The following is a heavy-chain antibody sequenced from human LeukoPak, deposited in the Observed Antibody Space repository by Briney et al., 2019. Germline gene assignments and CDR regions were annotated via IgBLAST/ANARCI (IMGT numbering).Heavy chain of an antibody. CDR2: LHYSGST. J-gene: IGHJ4*02. Sequence: SETLSLTCTVSGGSINNYYWSWIRQPPGKGLDWIGYLHYSGSTSYNPSLKSRVTISVDTSKNQFSLKLSSVTAADTAVYYCARYEAGGSALDSWGQGALVTVSS. CDR3: ARYEAGGSALDS. V-gene: IGHV4-59*01. CDR1: GGSINNYY. D-gene: IGHD2-15*01.